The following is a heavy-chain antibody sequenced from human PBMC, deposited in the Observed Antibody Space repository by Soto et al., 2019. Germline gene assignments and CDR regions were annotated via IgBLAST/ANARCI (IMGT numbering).Heavy chain of an antibody. CDR3: ASRLEYSSSSEVCFDP. CDR1: GGYISSYY. CDR2: IYYSGST. J-gene: IGHJ5*02. V-gene: IGHV4-59*08. Sequence: SETLSLTCTVSGGYISSYYWSWIRQPPGKGLEWIGYIYYSGSTNYNPSLKSRVTISVDTSKNQFSLKLSSVTAADTAGYYCASRLEYSSSSEVCFDPWGQETLVTVSS. D-gene: IGHD6-6*01.